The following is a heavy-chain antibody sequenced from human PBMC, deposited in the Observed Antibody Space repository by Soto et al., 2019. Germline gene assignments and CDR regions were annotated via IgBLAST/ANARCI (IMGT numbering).Heavy chain of an antibody. D-gene: IGHD1-1*01. J-gene: IGHJ3*02. CDR3: ARVDRGTATTVVDAFDI. V-gene: IGHV4-34*01. CDR1: GGFVSSGSYY. CDR2: MSHSGGT. Sequence: QVQLQQWGAGLLKPSETLSLTGAVYGGFVSSGSYYWSWIRQPPGKGLEWIGEMSHSGGTHFNPSPTSRVTISVDTSKHQFSLKMSSVTAADPALYYCARVDRGTATTVVDAFDIWGPGTMVTASS.